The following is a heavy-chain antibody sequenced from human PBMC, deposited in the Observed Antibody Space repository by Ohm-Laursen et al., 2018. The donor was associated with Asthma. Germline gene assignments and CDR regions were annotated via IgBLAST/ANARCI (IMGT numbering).Heavy chain of an antibody. CDR1: GFTFSDYY. CDR3: ARELIEMGTTEEVFDY. V-gene: IGHV3-11*01. J-gene: IGHJ4*02. CDR2: IVSSGTTT. Sequence: SLRLSCAASGFTFSDYYMSWIRQAPGKGLEWVAYIVSSGTTTHYADSVEGRFTISRDNTKNSVFLDMNSLRVEDTALYYCARELIEMGTTEEVFDYWGQGTLVTVSS. D-gene: IGHD5-24*01.